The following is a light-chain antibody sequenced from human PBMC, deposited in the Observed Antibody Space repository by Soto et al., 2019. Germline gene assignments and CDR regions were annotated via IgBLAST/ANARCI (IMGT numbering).Light chain of an antibody. V-gene: IGKV1-5*01. CDR1: QSMRNS. CDR2: DAS. CDR3: HPDHRPIA. Sequence: IQMTQSPSSLSAAGGERVTSSCRVSQSMRNSLNWYQQKPGKAPKLLIYDASSLESGVPSRFSGSGSGTEITLSSRGLPPDEFAPYYCHPDHRPIACGQGTRLEIK. J-gene: IGKJ5*01.